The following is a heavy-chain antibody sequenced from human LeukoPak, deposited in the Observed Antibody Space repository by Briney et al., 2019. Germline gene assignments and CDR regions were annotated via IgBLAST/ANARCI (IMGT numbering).Heavy chain of an antibody. D-gene: IGHD1-26*01. CDR3: ARGRGAGSGSYIY. V-gene: IGHV4-34*01. Sequence: PSETLSLTCAVYGGSFSGYYWSWLRQPPGKGLEWIGEINHSGSTNYNPTLKSRVTISVDTSKNQFSLKMSSLTAADTAVYYCARGRGAGSGSYIYWGEGTLLTVSS. CDR1: GGSFSGYY. J-gene: IGHJ4*02. CDR2: INHSGST.